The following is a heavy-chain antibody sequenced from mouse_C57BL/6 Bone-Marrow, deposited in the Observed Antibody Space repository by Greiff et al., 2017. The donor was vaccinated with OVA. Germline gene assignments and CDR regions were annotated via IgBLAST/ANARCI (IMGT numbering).Heavy chain of an antibody. V-gene: IGHV1-82*01. J-gene: IGHJ3*01. Sequence: QVQLQQSGPELVKPGASVKISCKASGYAFSSSWMNWVKQRPGKGLEWIGRIYPGDGDTNYNGKFKGKATLTADKASSTAYMQLSSLTSEDSAVYFVARGGKLGGFAYWGQGTLVTVSA. CDR2: IYPGDGDT. CDR3: ARGGKLGGFAY. CDR1: GYAFSSSW. D-gene: IGHD4-1*01.